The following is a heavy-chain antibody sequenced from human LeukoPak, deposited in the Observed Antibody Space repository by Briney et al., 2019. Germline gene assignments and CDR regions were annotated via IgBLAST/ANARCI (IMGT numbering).Heavy chain of an antibody. V-gene: IGHV4-31*03. CDR2: IYYSGST. CDR1: GGSISSGGYY. J-gene: IGHJ4*02. D-gene: IGHD5-24*01. CDR3: AREDGYSPSTDY. Sequence: SETLSLTCTVSGGSISSGGYYWSWIRQHPGKGLEWIGYIYYSGSTYYNPSLKSRVTISVDTSKNQFSLKLSSVTAADTAVYHCAREDGYSPSTDYWGQGTLVTVSS.